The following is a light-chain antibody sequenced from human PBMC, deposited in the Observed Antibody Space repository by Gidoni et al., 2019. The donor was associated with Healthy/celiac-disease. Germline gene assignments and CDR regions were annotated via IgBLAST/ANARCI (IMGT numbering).Light chain of an antibody. Sequence: DIQMTQSPSTLSASVGDRVTITCQASQSIISWLACYPQKPGKAPKLLIYKESSLESGVPSRFSGSGSGTEFTLTISSLQPDDFATYYCQQYNSYSGTFGHGTKVEIK. V-gene: IGKV1-5*03. CDR2: KES. CDR3: QQYNSYSGT. J-gene: IGKJ1*01. CDR1: QSIISW.